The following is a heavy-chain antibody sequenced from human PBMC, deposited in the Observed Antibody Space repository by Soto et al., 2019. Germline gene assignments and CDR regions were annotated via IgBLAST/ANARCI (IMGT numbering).Heavy chain of an antibody. J-gene: IGHJ6*02. CDR3: ARDKYYYGSGKEGMDV. V-gene: IGHV4-31*03. Sequence: SETLSLTCTVSGGSISSGCYYWGWICQHPGKGLEWIGYIYYSGSTYYNPSLKSRVTISVDTSKNQFSLKLSSVTAADTAVYYCARDKYYYGSGKEGMDVWGQGTTVTFSS. D-gene: IGHD3-10*01. CDR1: GGSISSGCYY. CDR2: IYYSGST.